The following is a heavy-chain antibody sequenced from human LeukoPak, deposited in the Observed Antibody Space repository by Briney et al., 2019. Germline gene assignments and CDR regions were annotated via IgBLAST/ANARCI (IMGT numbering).Heavy chain of an antibody. V-gene: IGHV1-2*02. J-gene: IGHJ4*02. D-gene: IGHD6-13*01. CDR2: INPNSGGT. CDR3: ARVWGMSIAAAGARTPDY. CDR1: GYTFTGYY. Sequence: GASVKVSCKASGYTFTGYYMHWVRQAPGQGLEWMGWINPNSGGTNYAQKFQGRVTMTRDTPISTAYMELRSLRSDDTAVYYCARVWGMSIAAAGARTPDYWGQGTLVTVSS.